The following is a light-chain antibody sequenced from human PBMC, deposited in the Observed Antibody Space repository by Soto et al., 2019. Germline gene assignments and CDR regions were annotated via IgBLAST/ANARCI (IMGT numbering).Light chain of an antibody. CDR3: QQYKNWPLIT. CDR1: QSVNNN. Sequence: EIVMTQSPATLSVFPGERATLSCRASQSVNNNLAWYQQKPGQAPRLLIHGVSTRATGIPARFSGSGSGTEFTLTISSLQSEDFAVYYCQQYKNWPLITFGQGTRLEIK. V-gene: IGKV3-15*01. CDR2: GVS. J-gene: IGKJ5*01.